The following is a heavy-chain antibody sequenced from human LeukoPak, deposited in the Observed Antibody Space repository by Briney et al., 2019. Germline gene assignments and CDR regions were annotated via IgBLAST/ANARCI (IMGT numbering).Heavy chain of an antibody. CDR2: INPNSGGT. V-gene: IGHV1-2*02. CDR3: AREISPGLAVDYGDYARYFQH. J-gene: IGHJ1*01. D-gene: IGHD4-17*01. Sequence: ASVKVSCKASGYTFTGYYMHWVRQAPGQGLEWMGWINPNSGGTNYAQKFQGRVTMTRDTSISTAYMELSRLRSDDTAVYYCAREISPGLAVDYGDYARYFQHWGQGTLVTVSS. CDR1: GYTFTGYY.